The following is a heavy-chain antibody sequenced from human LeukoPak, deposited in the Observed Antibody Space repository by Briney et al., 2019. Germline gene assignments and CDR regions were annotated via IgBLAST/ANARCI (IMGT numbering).Heavy chain of an antibody. CDR3: ARQSSGWQYYYYYFYMDV. J-gene: IGHJ6*03. CDR1: GYTFSSSW. D-gene: IGHD6-19*01. V-gene: IGHV5-51*01. Sequence: GESLKISCKGSGYTFSSSWIGWVRQMPGKGLEWMGIIYPGDSDTRYSPSFQGQVTISADKSISTAYLQWSSLKASDTAMYYCARQSSGWQYYYYYFYMDVWGKGTTVTVSS. CDR2: IYPGDSDT.